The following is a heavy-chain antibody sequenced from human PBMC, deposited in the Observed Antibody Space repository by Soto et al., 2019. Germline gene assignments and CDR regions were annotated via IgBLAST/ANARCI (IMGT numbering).Heavy chain of an antibody. CDR2: VFPDGST. D-gene: IGHD3-10*01. J-gene: IGHJ5*02. V-gene: IGHV4-4*02. CDR3: ARVLSGNKEWFDP. CDR1: GVSVTAGNL. Sequence: QVHLQESGPGLVKPWGTLSLTCAVSGVSVTAGNLWSWVRQSPGKGLEWIGEVFPDGSTNYNPSLKSRVPISLDKSQNHFSLMLTSVTAADTALYYCARVLSGNKEWFDPWGQGTLVTVSS.